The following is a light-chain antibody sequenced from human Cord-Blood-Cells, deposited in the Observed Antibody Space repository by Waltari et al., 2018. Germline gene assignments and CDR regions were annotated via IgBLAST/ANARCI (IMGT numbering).Light chain of an antibody. V-gene: IGKV1-5*03. Sequence: DIQMTQSPSTLSASVGDRVTITCRASQSISSWLAWYQQKPGKAPKLLIYKASSLESGVPTRFSGRGSRTEFTLTISSLQPDDFATYCRQQYNSYWTFGQGTKVEIK. J-gene: IGKJ1*01. CDR3: QQYNSYWT. CDR2: KAS. CDR1: QSISSW.